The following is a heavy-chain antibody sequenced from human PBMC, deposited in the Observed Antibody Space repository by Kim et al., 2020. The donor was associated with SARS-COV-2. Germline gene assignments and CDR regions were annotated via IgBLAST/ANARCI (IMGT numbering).Heavy chain of an antibody. Sequence: GGSLRLSCAASGFTFGDYAMHWVRQAPGKGLEWVSGISWNSGSIGYAHSVKGRFTISRDNAKNSLYLQMNSLRAEDTALYFCAKGDNYGTYYYYYMDVWGKGTTVTVSS. CDR2: ISWNSGSI. CDR3: AKGDNYGTYYYYYMDV. V-gene: IGHV3-9*01. J-gene: IGHJ6*03. CDR1: GFTFGDYA. D-gene: IGHD3-10*01.